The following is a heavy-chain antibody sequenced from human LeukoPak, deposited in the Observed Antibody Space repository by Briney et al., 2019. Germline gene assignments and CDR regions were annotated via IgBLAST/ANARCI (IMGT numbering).Heavy chain of an antibody. V-gene: IGHV3-64D*06. CDR1: GFTFSSYA. CDR2: ISSNGGST. CDR3: VKDGVGCRSTSCYVGGVYYFDY. Sequence: GGSLRLSCSASGFTFSSYAMHWVRQAPGKGLEYVSAISSNGGSTYYADSVKGRFTISRDNSKNTLYLQMSSLRAEDTAVYYCVKDGVGCRSTSCYVGGVYYFDYWGQGTLVTVSS. D-gene: IGHD2-2*01. J-gene: IGHJ4*02.